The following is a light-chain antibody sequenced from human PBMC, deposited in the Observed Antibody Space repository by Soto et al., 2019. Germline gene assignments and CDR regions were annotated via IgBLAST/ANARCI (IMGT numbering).Light chain of an antibody. CDR1: QNVYNN. CDR2: DAS. CDR3: QQCRNWPLT. V-gene: IGKV3-15*01. Sequence: ELVMTHSPATLSVSPGEGATLSCKASQNVYNNLAWYQQRPGQPPRLLIYDASTRATGISARFSGSGYGTEFTLTISSLQSEDFAVYFCQQCRNWPLTFGGGTKWIS. J-gene: IGKJ4*01.